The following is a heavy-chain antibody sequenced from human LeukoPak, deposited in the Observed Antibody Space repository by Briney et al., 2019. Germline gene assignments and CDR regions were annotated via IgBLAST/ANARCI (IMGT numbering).Heavy chain of an antibody. CDR1: GFTFSSYG. D-gene: IGHD6-13*01. J-gene: IGHJ4*02. V-gene: IGHV3-33*01. Sequence: GGSLILSCAASGFTFSSYGMHWVRQAPGKGLEWVAVIWYDGSNKYYADSVKGRFTISRDNSKNTLYLQMNSLRAEDTAVYYCARDRGAAAGPFDYWGQGTLVTVSS. CDR3: ARDRGAAAGPFDY. CDR2: IWYDGSNK.